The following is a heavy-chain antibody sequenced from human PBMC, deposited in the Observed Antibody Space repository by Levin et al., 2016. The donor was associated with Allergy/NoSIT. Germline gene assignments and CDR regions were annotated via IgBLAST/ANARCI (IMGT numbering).Heavy chain of an antibody. D-gene: IGHD4-11*01. CDR3: ARNHSTVNPPKNFGAAGAFDS. V-gene: IGHV4-59*08. J-gene: IGHJ4*01. CDR1: GGSSGSYF. Sequence: SETLSLTCSFSGGSSGSYFWNWFRQHPGKGLEWVGCIHYNRSTYYNPSLQSRVSISLDRAKYQFSLTLTSVTAADTAMYFCARNHSTVNPPKNFGAAGAFDSWGQGTLVTVSS. CDR2: IHYNRST.